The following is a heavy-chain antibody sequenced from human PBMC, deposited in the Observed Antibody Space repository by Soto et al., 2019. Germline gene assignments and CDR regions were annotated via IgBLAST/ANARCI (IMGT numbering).Heavy chain of an antibody. Sequence: VKVSCKASGGTFSSYAISWVRQAPGQGLEWMGGIIPIFGTANYAQKFQGRVTITADESTSTAYMELSSLRSEDTAVYYCAREVKVVVAANGAFDIWGQGTMVTVSS. CDR1: GGTFSSYA. CDR2: IIPIFGTA. V-gene: IGHV1-69*13. CDR3: AREVKVVVAANGAFDI. J-gene: IGHJ3*02. D-gene: IGHD2-15*01.